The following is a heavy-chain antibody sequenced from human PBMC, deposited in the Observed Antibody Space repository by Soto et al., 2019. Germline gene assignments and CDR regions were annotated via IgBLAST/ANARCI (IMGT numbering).Heavy chain of an antibody. J-gene: IGHJ5*02. CDR2: ISRDGTNT. D-gene: IGHD3-22*01. CDR3: VKETYYYDVSSYYPLGS. CDR1: GFTFDDYN. V-gene: IGHV3-43*01. Sequence: EVQLVQSGGVVVQPGGSLRLSCAASGFTFDDYNMHWVRQAPGKGLEWVSLISRDGTNTNYAESVKGRFTISTDNSKNSLYLQMNSLRTEDTALYYCVKETYYYDVSSYYPLGSWGQGTLVTVSS.